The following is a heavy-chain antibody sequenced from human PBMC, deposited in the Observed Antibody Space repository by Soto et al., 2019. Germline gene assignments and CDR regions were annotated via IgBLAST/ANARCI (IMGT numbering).Heavy chain of an antibody. CDR3: VRDDIGVGVDY. CDR2: INSDGSSI. CDR1: GFTFSSYW. V-gene: IGHV3-74*03. J-gene: IGHJ4*02. Sequence: EVQLVESGGGLVQPGGSLRLSCAASGFTFSSYWMFWVRQAPGKGLVWVSHINSDGSSITYADSVKGRFIISRDNAKNTAYLQMNSLRADDTAVYYCVRDDIGVGVDYWGLGTLVTVSS. D-gene: IGHD1-26*01.